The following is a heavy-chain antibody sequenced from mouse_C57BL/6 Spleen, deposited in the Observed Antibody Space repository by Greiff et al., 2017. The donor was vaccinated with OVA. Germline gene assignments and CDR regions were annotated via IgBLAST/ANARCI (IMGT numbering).Heavy chain of an antibody. CDR1: GYSFTGYY. J-gene: IGHJ2*01. Sequence: EVKLMESGPELVKPGASVKISCKASGYSFTGYYMNWVKQSPEKSLEWIGEINPSTGGTTYNQKFKAKATLTVDKSSSTAYMQLKSLTSEDAAVYYCARSGQLRRRDYWGQGTTLTGSS. V-gene: IGHV1-42*01. CDR3: ARSGQLRRRDY. CDR2: INPSTGGT. D-gene: IGHD3-2*02.